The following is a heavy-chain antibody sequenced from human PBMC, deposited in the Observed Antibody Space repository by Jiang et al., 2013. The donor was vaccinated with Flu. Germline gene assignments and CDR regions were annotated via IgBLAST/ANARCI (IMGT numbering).Heavy chain of an antibody. V-gene: IGHV3-33*01. CDR3: ARDLIRESLQEDLRIAVAVTGYYGMDV. CDR2: IWYDGSNK. Sequence: QLVESGGGVVQPGRSLRLSCAASGFTFSSYGMHWVRQAPGKGLEWVAVIWYDGSNKYYADSVKGRFTISRDNSKNTLYLQMNSLRAEDTAVYYCARDLIRESLQEDLRIAVAVTGYYGMDVWGQGTTVTVSS. J-gene: IGHJ6*02. D-gene: IGHD6-19*01. CDR1: GFTFSSYG.